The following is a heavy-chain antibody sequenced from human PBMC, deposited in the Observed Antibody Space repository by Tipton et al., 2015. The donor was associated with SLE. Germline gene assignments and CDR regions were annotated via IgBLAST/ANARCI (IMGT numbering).Heavy chain of an antibody. V-gene: IGHV1-18*01. J-gene: IGHJ5*02. D-gene: IGHD6-13*01. CDR3: ARGSPVEQQLGGGWFDP. CDR1: GYTFTSYG. CDR2: ISAYNGNT. Sequence: QLVQSGAEVKKPGASVKVSCKASGYTFTSYGISWVRQAPGQGLEWMGWISAYNGNTNYAQKLQGRVTMTTDTSTSTAYMELRSLGSDDTAVYYCARGSPVEQQLGGGWFDPWGQGTLVTVSS.